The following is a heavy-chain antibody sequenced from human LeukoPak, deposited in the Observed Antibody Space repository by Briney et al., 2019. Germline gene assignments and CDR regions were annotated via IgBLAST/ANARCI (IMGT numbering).Heavy chain of an antibody. V-gene: IGHV4-39*07. CDR3: ARNRDGYNSFDY. CDR2: IYYSGST. Sequence: IPSETLSLTCTVAGGSISSSSYYWGWIRQPPGKGLEWIGSIYYSGSTYYNPSLKSRVTISVDTSKNQFSLKLSSVTAADTAVYYCARNRDGYNSFDYWGQGTLVTVSS. D-gene: IGHD5-24*01. CDR1: GGSISSSSYY. J-gene: IGHJ4*02.